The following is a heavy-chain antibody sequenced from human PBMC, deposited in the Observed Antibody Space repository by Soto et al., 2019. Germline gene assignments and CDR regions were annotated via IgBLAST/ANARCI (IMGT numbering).Heavy chain of an antibody. CDR2: ISGRGAPI. CDR3: ARDRSPTRSWYFDL. D-gene: IGHD2-2*01. V-gene: IGHV3-11*01. CDR1: GFNFGDYA. Sequence: VRLVESGGGLVQPGRSLRLSCTGSGFNFGDYAVSWVRQAPGKGLEWVSSISGRGAPIFYADSVKGRFSISRDNTQNSLYLEMNSLRAEDTAVYYCARDRSPTRSWYFDLWGRGTLVTVSS. J-gene: IGHJ2*01.